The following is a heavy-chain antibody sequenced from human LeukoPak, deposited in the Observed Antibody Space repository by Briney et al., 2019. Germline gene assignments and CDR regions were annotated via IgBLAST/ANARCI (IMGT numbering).Heavy chain of an antibody. V-gene: IGHV4-59*01. J-gene: IGHJ4*02. D-gene: IGHD6-19*01. CDR1: GGSISSYY. CDR2: IYYSGST. Sequence: SETLSLTCTVSGGSISSYYWSWIRQPPGKGLEWIGCIYYSGSTNYNPSLKSRVTISVDTSKNQFSLKLSSVTAADTAVYYCARSVAGHFDYWGQGTLVTVSS. CDR3: ARSVAGHFDY.